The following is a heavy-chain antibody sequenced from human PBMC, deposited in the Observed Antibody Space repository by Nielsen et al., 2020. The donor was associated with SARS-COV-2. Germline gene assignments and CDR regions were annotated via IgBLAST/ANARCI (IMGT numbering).Heavy chain of an antibody. Sequence: SETLSLTCTVSGGSISSYYWSWIRQPPGKGLEWIGYIYYSGSTNYNPSLKSRVTISVDTSKNQFSLKLSSVTAADTAVYYCARASWLRAQLDYWGQGTLVTVSS. V-gene: IGHV4-59*01. D-gene: IGHD5-12*01. CDR3: ARASWLRAQLDY. J-gene: IGHJ4*02. CDR1: GGSISSYY. CDR2: IYYSGST.